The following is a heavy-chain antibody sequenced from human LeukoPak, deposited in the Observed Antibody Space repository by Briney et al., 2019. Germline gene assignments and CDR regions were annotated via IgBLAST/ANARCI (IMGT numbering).Heavy chain of an antibody. CDR3: ARGLYGSDSY. D-gene: IGHD6-19*01. Sequence: SETLSLTCAVSGASVSSSNWWIWVRQPPKKGPEWIGEIHHSGSTNYNPSLKSRVTMSVDTSKNQISLRLSSVTAADTAVYYCARGLYGSDSYWGQGNLVTVSS. J-gene: IGHJ4*02. CDR1: GASVSSSNW. V-gene: IGHV4-4*02. CDR2: IHHSGST.